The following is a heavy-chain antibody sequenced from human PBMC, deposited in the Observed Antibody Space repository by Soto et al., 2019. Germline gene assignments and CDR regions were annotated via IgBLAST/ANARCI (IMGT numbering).Heavy chain of an antibody. Sequence: QVQLVQSGAEVKTPGSSVQVSCKASGGTFNRFSIDWVRQAPGHVLEWMGGIIPMSGRPNYAQRFQGRVTFSADKSTNTVYMEVNNLTYEDTAVYYCTRRGRQSANWFDPWGQGTLVTVSS. CDR1: GGTFNRFS. CDR2: IIPMSGRP. V-gene: IGHV1-69*06. J-gene: IGHJ5*02. CDR3: TRRGRQSANWFDP.